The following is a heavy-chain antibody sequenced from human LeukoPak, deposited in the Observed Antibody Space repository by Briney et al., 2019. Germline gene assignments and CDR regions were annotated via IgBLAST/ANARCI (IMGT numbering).Heavy chain of an antibody. CDR2: ISGSGDNT. CDR3: AKGSYYDSSGSFYFDY. CDR1: GFTFSSYA. V-gene: IGHV3-23*01. D-gene: IGHD3-22*01. J-gene: IGHJ4*02. Sequence: GGSLRLSCAASGFTFSSYAMSWVRQAPGKGLEWVSGISGSGDNTYYADSVKGRFTIPRDSSKNTLYVQVNSLGTEDTAAYYCAKGSYYDSSGSFYFDYWGQGTLVTVSS.